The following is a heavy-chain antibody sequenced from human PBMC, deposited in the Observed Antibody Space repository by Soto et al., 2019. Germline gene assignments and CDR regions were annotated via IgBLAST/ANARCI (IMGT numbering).Heavy chain of an antibody. D-gene: IGHD1-26*01. Sequence: QVQLVQSGAEVKKPGASVKVSCKASGYTFTSYGISWVRQAPGQGLEGMGWISAYNGNTNYAQKLQCRVTMTTDTSTSTAYMELRSLRSDDTAVYYCARALTISIVGATSWFDPWCQGTLVTVSS. J-gene: IGHJ5*02. CDR3: ARALTISIVGATSWFDP. V-gene: IGHV1-18*01. CDR1: GYTFTSYG. CDR2: ISAYNGNT.